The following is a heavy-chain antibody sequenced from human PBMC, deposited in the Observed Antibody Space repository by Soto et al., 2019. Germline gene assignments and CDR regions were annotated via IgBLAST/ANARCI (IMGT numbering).Heavy chain of an antibody. J-gene: IGHJ6*02. CDR2: ISSSSSYT. V-gene: IGHV3-11*06. CDR1: GFTFSDYY. CDR3: ARASDILNYGMDV. Sequence: PGGSLRLSCAASGFTFSDYYMSWIRQAPGKGLEWVSYISSSSSYTNYADSVKGRFTISRDNAKNSLYLQMNSLRAEDTAVYYCARASDILNYGMDVWGQGTTVTVSS. D-gene: IGHD3-9*01.